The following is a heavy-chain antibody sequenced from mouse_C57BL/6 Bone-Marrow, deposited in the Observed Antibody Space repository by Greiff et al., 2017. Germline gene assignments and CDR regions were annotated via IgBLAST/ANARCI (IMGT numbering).Heavy chain of an antibody. CDR2: IYIGNGYT. CDR1: GYTFTSYG. D-gene: IGHD1-1*01. V-gene: IGHV1-58*01. J-gene: IGHJ3*01. Sequence: EVKLVESGAELVRPGSSVKMSCKTSGYTFTSYGINWVKQRPGQGLEWIGYIYIGNGYTEYNEKFKGKATLTSDTSSSTAYMQLSSLPSEDSAIYFCARDYYGSSYGWFAYWGQGTLVTVSA. CDR3: ARDYYGSSYGWFAY.